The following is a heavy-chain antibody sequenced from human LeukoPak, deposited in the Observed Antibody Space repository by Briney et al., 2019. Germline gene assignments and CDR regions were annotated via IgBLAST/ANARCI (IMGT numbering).Heavy chain of an antibody. D-gene: IGHD3-10*01. CDR1: GGSITSAGYS. V-gene: IGHV4-61*02. J-gene: IGHJ6*04. Sequence: PSETLSLTCTVSGGSITSAGYSWGWIRQPAGKGLEWIGRIYSSGSTNSNPSLKSRVTISVDTSKNQFSLKLSSVTAADTAVYYCARGRKVRGVITRYGMDVWGKGTTVTVSS. CDR2: IYSSGST. CDR3: ARGRKVRGVITRYGMDV.